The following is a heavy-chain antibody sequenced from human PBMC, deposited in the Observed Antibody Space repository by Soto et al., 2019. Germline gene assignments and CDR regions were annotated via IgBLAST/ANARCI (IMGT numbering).Heavy chain of an antibody. Sequence: VASVKVSCKASGGTFSSYAISWVRQAPGQGLEWMGGIIPIFGTANYAQKFQGRVTITADKSTSTAYMELSSLRSEDTAVYYCARGPYPGAFDIWGQGTMVTVSS. J-gene: IGHJ3*02. CDR2: IIPIFGTA. CDR1: GGTFSSYA. CDR3: ARGPYPGAFDI. V-gene: IGHV1-69*06.